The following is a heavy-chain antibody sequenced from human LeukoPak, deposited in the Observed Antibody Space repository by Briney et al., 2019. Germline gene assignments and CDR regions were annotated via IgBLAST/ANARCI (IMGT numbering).Heavy chain of an antibody. D-gene: IGHD5/OR15-5a*01. CDR1: GGSFSGYY. CDR3: ARVFYDNIDY. V-gene: IGHV4-59*01. CDR2: IYYSGST. J-gene: IGHJ4*02. Sequence: PSETLSLTCTVSGGSFSGYYWSWIRQPPGKGLEWIGYIYYSGSTNYNPSLKSRVTISVDTSKNQFSLKLSSVTAADTAVYYCARVFYDNIDYWGQGTLATVSS.